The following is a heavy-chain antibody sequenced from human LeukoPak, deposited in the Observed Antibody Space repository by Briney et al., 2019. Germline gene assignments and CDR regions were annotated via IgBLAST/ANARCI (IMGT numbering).Heavy chain of an antibody. CDR3: ARNSNLRLYYFDY. J-gene: IGHJ4*02. Sequence: ASVKVSCKASGYTFTTYYMHWVRQAPGQGLEWMRIINPSGGSTSYAQKFQGRVTMTRDTSTSTVYMELSSLRSEDTAVYYCARNSNLRLYYFDYWGQGTLVTVSS. V-gene: IGHV1-46*01. D-gene: IGHD4-11*01. CDR1: GYTFTTYY. CDR2: INPSGGST.